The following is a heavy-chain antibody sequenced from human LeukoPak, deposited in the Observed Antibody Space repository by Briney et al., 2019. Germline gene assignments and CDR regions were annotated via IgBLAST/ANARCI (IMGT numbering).Heavy chain of an antibody. J-gene: IGHJ4*02. Sequence: GGSLRLSCAASGFTFSSYVMSWVRQAPGRGLEWVSVISASGGGPYYADSVKGRFTIARDNSKNMLYLQMNSLRAEDTAVYYCAKGERSSGWEDWGQGGLLTVSS. V-gene: IGHV3-23*01. CDR1: GFTFSSYV. D-gene: IGHD6-19*01. CDR2: ISASGGGP. CDR3: AKGERSSGWED.